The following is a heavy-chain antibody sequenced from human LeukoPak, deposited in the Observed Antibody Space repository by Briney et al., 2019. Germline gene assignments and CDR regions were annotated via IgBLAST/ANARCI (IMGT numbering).Heavy chain of an antibody. Sequence: PSETLSLTCTVSGGSMSSYYWSFIRQPPGKGLEWIGSIYYSGSTYYNPSLKSRVTISKDTSKNQFFLKLSSVTAADTAVYYCARRAVVTSAFDIWGQGTMVTVSS. CDR1: GGSMSSYY. J-gene: IGHJ3*02. D-gene: IGHD4-23*01. CDR2: IYYSGST. V-gene: IGHV4-59*05. CDR3: ARRAVVTSAFDI.